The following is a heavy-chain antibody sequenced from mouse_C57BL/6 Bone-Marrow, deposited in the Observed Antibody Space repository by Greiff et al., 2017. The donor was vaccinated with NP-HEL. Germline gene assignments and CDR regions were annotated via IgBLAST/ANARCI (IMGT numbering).Heavy chain of an antibody. CDR3: ARSGYYDYLFAY. J-gene: IGHJ3*01. V-gene: IGHV1-53*01. D-gene: IGHD2-4*01. Sequence: QVQLQQPGTELVKPGTSVKLSCKSSGYTFTSYWMHWVKQRPGQGLEWIGNINPSNGGTNYNEKFKSKATLTVDKSSSTAYMQLSSLTSEDSAVYYCARSGYYDYLFAYWGQGTLVTVSA. CDR1: GYTFTSYW. CDR2: INPSNGGT.